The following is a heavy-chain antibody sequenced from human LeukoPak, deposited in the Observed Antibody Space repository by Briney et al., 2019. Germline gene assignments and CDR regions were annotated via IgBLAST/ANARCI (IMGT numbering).Heavy chain of an antibody. CDR2: ISPDGSST. CDR1: QFTFRNYW. CDR3: ATAWSY. D-gene: IGHD2-21*02. V-gene: IGHV3-74*03. J-gene: IGHJ4*02. Sequence: GGSLSLSCVASQFTFRNYWMHWVRQAPGRGLEWLSYISPDGSSTTYADSVRGRFTISRDNAKNTLYLQMNSLRAEDTAVYFCATAWSYWGQGTLVTVSS.